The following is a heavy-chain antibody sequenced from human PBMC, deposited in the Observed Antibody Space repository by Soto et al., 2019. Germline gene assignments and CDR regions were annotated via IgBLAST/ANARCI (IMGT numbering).Heavy chain of an antibody. CDR1: GFSFSSGGVG. CDR3: GLDVRDFRNYYYSFDI. Sequence: QITLKESGPTLVKPTQTLTLTCTFSGFSFSSGGVGVGWIRQPPGKAVEWLAFFHWDDDKVYSPSLKRRLTITQDTSKNQVVLTLANVDPVDTATYYCGLDVRDFRNYYYSFDIWGQEIPVTVSS. J-gene: IGHJ6*02. D-gene: IGHD3-3*01. V-gene: IGHV2-5*02. CDR2: FHWDDDK.